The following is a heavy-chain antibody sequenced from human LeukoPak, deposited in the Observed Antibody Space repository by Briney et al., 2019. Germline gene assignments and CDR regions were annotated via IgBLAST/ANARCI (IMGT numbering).Heavy chain of an antibody. CDR3: ARDGRAGSGYYRKDDY. CDR1: GFTFSSYW. CDR2: IKQDGSEK. V-gene: IGHV3-7*01. J-gene: IGHJ4*02. Sequence: GGSLRLSCAASGFTFSSYWMTWVRQAPGKGLEWVANIKQDGSEKYYVDSVKGRFTISRDNAKNSLYLQMSSLRAEHTAVYYCARDGRAGSGYYRKDDYWGQGTLVTVSS. D-gene: IGHD3-22*01.